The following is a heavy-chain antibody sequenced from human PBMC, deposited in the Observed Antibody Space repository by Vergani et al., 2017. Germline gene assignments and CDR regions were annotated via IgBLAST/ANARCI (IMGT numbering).Heavy chain of an antibody. Sequence: EGQLVESGGGLVKPGGSLRLSCAASDFTFSDVWMSWVRQAPGKGLEWVARIKSNADGGSADYAASVKGRFIISRDDSKGIAYLQMSSLKKEDTAVYRCAVEIYDYGGSRDFDYWGQGTLVVVSS. D-gene: IGHD4-23*01. V-gene: IGHV3-15*01. J-gene: IGHJ4*02. CDR2: IKSNADGGSA. CDR3: AVEIYDYGGSRDFDY. CDR1: DFTFSDVW.